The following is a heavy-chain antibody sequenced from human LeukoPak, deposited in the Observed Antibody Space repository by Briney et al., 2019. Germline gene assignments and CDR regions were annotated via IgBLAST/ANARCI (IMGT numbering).Heavy chain of an antibody. D-gene: IGHD2-15*01. J-gene: IGHJ4*02. CDR2: IYSGGST. CDR3: ASSGLGYCSGGSCYFLDY. CDR1: GSTVSSNY. V-gene: IGHV3-66*01. Sequence: PGGSLRLSCAASGSTVSSNYMSWVRQAPGKGLEWVSVIYSGGSTYYADSVKGRFTISRDNSKNTLYLQMNSLRAEGTAVYYCASSGLGYCSGGSCYFLDYWGQGTLVTVSS.